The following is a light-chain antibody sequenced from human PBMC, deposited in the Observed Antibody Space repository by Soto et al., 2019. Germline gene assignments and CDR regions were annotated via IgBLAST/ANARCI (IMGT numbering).Light chain of an antibody. V-gene: IGLV2-8*01. CDR1: SSDIGGYDF. Sequence: QSALTQPPSASGSPGQSVTISCTGSSSDIGGYDFVSWYQQHPGKAPKLIIYEVTMRPSGVPDRFSGSKSGNTASLTVSGLQAEDEPDYYCSSYAGSNTLGFGGGTKLTVL. CDR3: SSYAGSNTLG. CDR2: EVT. J-gene: IGLJ2*01.